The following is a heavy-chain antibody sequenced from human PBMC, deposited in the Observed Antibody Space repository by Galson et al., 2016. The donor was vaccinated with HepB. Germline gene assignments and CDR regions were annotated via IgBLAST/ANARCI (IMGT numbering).Heavy chain of an antibody. J-gene: IGHJ2*01. Sequence: PALVKPTQTLTLTCTFSGFSLSTSGVGVGWIRQPPGKALEWLAIIYWDDDKRYSPSLKSRLTITKDTSKNQVVLTMTNMDPVDTATYYCAHSPYYHVRAHGSFDLWGRGTLLTVSS. CDR1: GFSLSTSGVG. CDR2: IYWDDDK. CDR3: AHSPYYHVRAHGSFDL. V-gene: IGHV2-5*02. D-gene: IGHD3-10*02.